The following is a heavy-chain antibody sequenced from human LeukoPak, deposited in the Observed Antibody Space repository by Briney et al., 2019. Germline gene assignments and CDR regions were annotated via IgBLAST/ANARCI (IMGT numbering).Heavy chain of an antibody. J-gene: IGHJ5*02. V-gene: IGHV3-30*03. CDR1: GFTFSSYG. CDR2: ISYDGSNK. D-gene: IGHD3-10*01. CDR3: ARRASITMVRGVIIATNWFDP. Sequence: PGGSLRLSCAASGFTFSSYGMHWVRQAPGKGLEWVAVISYDGSNKYYADSVKGRFTISRDNSKNTLYLQMNSLRAEDTAVYYCARRASITMVRGVIIATNWFDPWGQGTLVTVSS.